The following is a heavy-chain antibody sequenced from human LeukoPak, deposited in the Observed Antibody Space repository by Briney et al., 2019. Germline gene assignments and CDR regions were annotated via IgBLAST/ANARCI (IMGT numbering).Heavy chain of an antibody. CDR2: IKQDGSEK. J-gene: IGHJ5*02. V-gene: IGHV3-7*01. D-gene: IGHD6-13*01. CDR3: ARDLAAAGIGVLNP. CDR1: GFTFSSYW. Sequence: SGGSLRLSCAASGFTFSSYWMSWVRQAPGKGLEWVANIKQDGSEKYYVDSVKGRFTISRDNAKNSLYLQMNSLRAEDTAVYYCARDLAAAGIGVLNPWGQGTLVTVSS.